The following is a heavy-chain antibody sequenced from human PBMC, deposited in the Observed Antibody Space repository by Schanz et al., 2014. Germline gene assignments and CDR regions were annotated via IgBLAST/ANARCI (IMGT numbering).Heavy chain of an antibody. V-gene: IGHV3-23*01. J-gene: IGHJ4*02. CDR3: AKDGRLPYYGTGSDFDY. D-gene: IGHD3-22*01. CDR1: GITFSDYA. Sequence: EVQLLESGGGLVQPGGSLRLSCAASGITFSDYAMSWVRQAPGKGLEWVSRMIGSGSSVFYADSVKGRFTISRDNLKNTVYLQMNSLRAGDTAVYYCAKDGRLPYYGTGSDFDYWGQGTLVAVSS. CDR2: MIGSGSSV.